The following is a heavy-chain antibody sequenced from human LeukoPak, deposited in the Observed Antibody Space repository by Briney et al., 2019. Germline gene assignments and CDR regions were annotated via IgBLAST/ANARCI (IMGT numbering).Heavy chain of an antibody. D-gene: IGHD3-10*01. CDR3: ASAKESVLLWFGDLIGYGMDV. J-gene: IGHJ6*02. CDR2: MNPNSGNT. V-gene: IGHV1-8*01. Sequence: RASVKVSCKASGYTFTSYDINWVRQATGQGLEWMGWMNPNSGNTGYAQKFQGRVTMTRNTSISTAYMELSSLRSEDTAVYYCASAKESVLLWFGDLIGYGMDVWGQGTTVTVSS. CDR1: GYTFTSYD.